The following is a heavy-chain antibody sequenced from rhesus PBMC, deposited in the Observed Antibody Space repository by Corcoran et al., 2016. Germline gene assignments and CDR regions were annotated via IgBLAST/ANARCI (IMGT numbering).Heavy chain of an antibody. Sequence: QVQLQESGPGLVKPSETLSLTCAVSGGSMSRNYWNWIRQPPGKGLGLIGRIYGGGGSIASNPSLKSRVTISTDTSKNQVSLQLTSVTAADTAIYYCARRHDKGWCFDLWGPGTPITISS. CDR2: IYGGGGSI. V-gene: IGHV4-160*01. CDR3: ARRHDKGWCFDL. D-gene: IGHD3-40*01. J-gene: IGHJ2*01. CDR1: GGSMSRNY.